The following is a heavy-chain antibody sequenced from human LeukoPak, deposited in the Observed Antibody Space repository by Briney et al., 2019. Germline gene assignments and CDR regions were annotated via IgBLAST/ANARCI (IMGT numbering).Heavy chain of an antibody. D-gene: IGHD3-9*01. CDR1: GGSLSGYY. J-gene: IGHJ3*02. V-gene: IGHV4-34*12. CDR3: ARDLRYFDWLLSDAFDI. CDR2: IIHSGST. Sequence: PSETLSLTCAVYGGSLSGYYWTWIRQPPGKGLEWIGEIIHSGSTNYNPSLKSRVTMSVDTSKNQFSLKLSSVTAADTAVYYCARDLRYFDWLLSDAFDIWGQGTMVTVSS.